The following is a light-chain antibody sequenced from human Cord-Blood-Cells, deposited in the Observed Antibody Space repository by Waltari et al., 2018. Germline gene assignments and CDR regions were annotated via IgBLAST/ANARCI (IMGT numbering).Light chain of an antibody. V-gene: IGLV3-9*01. CDR1: NIGSKN. J-gene: IGLJ2*01. Sequence: CGGNNIGSKNVHWYQQKPGQAPVLVIYRDSNRPSGIPERFSGSNSGNTATLTISRAQAGDEADYYCQVWDSSVVFGGGTKLTVL. CDR2: RDS. CDR3: QVWDSSVV.